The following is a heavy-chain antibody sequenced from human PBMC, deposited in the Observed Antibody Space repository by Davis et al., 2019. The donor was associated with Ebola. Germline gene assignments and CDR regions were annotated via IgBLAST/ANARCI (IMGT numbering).Heavy chain of an antibody. CDR1: GYSFTTYG. CDR3: ARDGSGSEYGMDV. D-gene: IGHD5-12*01. Sequence: ASVKVSCKASGYSFTTYGMNWVRQAPGQGLEWMGWINTNTGNPTYAQGFTGRFVFSLDTSVSTAYLQISSLKAEDTAVYYCARDGSGSEYGMDVWGKGTTVTVSS. J-gene: IGHJ6*04. CDR2: INTNTGNP. V-gene: IGHV7-4-1*02.